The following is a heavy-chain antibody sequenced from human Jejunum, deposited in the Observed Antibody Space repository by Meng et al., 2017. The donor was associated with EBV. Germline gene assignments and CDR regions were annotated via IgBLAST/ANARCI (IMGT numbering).Heavy chain of an antibody. V-gene: IGHV4-34*02. CDR3: ARVAFSYTTRSLDS. CDR1: RGSFSGYY. J-gene: IGHJ4*02. Sequence: QVQLQQWGAGLLKPSETLSLTCAVYRGSFSGYYWSWIRQHSGKGLEWIGEINHSGSTNYNPSLRSRVTISVETSKNQFSLRPNSVTAADTAVYYCARVAFSYTTRSLDSWGQGTLVTVSS. CDR2: INHSGST. D-gene: IGHD3-16*02.